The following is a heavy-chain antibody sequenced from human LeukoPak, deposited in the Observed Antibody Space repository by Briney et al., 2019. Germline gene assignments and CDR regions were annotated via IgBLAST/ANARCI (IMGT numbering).Heavy chain of an antibody. CDR1: GGSIGSITYY. CDR3: ARVDPTVSGRGPSNWFDP. J-gene: IGHJ5*02. Sequence: SETLSLTCSASGGSIGSITYYWAWIRQPPGKGLEWIGSLHYSGTTYYNPSLQSRVTISVDMSENQFSLKLSSVTAADTAVYYCARVDPTVSGRGPSNWFDPWGQGTLVTVSS. CDR2: LHYSGTT. D-gene: IGHD4-11*01. V-gene: IGHV4-39*07.